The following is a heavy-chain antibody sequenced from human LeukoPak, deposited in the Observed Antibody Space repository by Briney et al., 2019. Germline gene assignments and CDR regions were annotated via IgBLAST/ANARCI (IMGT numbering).Heavy chain of an antibody. CDR3: ARVMMVRGVIDY. J-gene: IGHJ4*02. V-gene: IGHV3-48*03. D-gene: IGHD3-10*01. Sequence: GGSLRLSCAASGFTFSSYEMNWVRQAPGKGLEWVSYISSSGSTIYYADSVKGRFTISRDNAKNSLYLQMNSLRAEDTAVYYCARVMMVRGVIDYWGQGTLVTVSS. CDR2: ISSSGSTI. CDR1: GFTFSSYE.